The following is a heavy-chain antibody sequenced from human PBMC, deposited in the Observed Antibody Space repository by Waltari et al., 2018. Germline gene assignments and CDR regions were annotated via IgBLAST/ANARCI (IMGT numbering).Heavy chain of an antibody. CDR1: GGTFSSYA. CDR2: IIPIFGTA. CDR3: ASPRRTYYYDSSGYFDAFDI. Sequence: QVQLVQSGAEVKKPGSSVKVSCKASGGTFSSYAISWVRQAPGQGLEWMGGIIPIFGTANYAQKFQGRVTITADKSTSTAYMELSSLRSEDTAVYYCASPRRTYYYDSSGYFDAFDIWGQGTMVTVSS. D-gene: IGHD3-22*01. V-gene: IGHV1-69*14. J-gene: IGHJ3*02.